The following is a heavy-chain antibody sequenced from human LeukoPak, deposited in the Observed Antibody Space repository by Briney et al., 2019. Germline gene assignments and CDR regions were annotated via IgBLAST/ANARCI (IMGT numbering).Heavy chain of an antibody. J-gene: IGHJ4*02. CDR3: ARTGQYCSGGTCYSGQFDF. CDR1: GFSFSSYW. V-gene: IGHV3-7*03. CDR2: IKGDGSEK. D-gene: IGHD2-15*01. Sequence: GGSLRLSCAASGFSFSSYWMKWVRQDPGKGLEWVANIKGDGSEKYYVDSVKGRFTISRDNAKNSLYLQMNSLRAEDTAVYYCARTGQYCSGGTCYSGQFDFWGQGTLVTVSS.